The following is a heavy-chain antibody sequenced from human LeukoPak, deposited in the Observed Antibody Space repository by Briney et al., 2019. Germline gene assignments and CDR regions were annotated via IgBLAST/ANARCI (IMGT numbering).Heavy chain of an antibody. V-gene: IGHV1-69*05. CDR1: AGTFSSYA. J-gene: IGHJ6*03. D-gene: IGHD3-22*01. CDR2: IIPIFGTA. CDR3: ARGWLLNDYYYYYMDV. Sequence: SVTLSCTASAGTFSSYAISWVRQAPGQELELMGGIIPIFGTANYAQKFQGRVTITTDESTSTAYMELSSLRSEDTAVYYCARGWLLNDYYYYYMDVWGKGTTVTVSS.